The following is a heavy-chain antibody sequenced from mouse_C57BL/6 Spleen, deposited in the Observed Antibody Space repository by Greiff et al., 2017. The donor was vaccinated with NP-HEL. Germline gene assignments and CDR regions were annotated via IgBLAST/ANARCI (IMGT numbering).Heavy chain of an antibody. Sequence: QVQLKESGAELARPGASVKLSCKASGYTFTSYGISWVKQRTGQGLEWIGEIYPRSGNTYYNEKFKGKATLTADKSSSTAYMELRSLTSEDSAVYFCANYDCDFAYWGQGTLVTVSA. CDR2: IYPRSGNT. CDR3: ANYDCDFAY. V-gene: IGHV1-81*01. J-gene: IGHJ3*01. D-gene: IGHD2-4*01. CDR1: GYTFTSYG.